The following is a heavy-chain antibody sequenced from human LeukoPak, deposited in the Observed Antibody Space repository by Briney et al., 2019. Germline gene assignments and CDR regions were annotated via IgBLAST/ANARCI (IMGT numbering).Heavy chain of an antibody. CDR2: IKLDGSEQ. V-gene: IGHV3-7*01. D-gene: IGHD3-10*01. CDR3: ARDSPRGWSMDV. Sequence: PGGSLRLSCAASGFTFSSYGMHWVRQAPGKGLEWVASIKLDGSEQYYLGSVKGRFTISRDNARNSLYLQMNSLRAEDTAMYYCARDSPRGWSMDVWGKGTTVTVSS. J-gene: IGHJ6*03. CDR1: GFTFSSYG.